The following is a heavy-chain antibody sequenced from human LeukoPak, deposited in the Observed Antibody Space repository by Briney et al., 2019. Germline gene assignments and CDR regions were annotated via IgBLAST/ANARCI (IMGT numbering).Heavy chain of an antibody. V-gene: IGHV3-23*01. Sequence: AGGSLRLSCTASGFTFSHYWMHWVRQAPGKGLEWVSAISGSGGSTYYADSVKGRFTISRDNSKNTLYLQMNSLRAEDTAVYYCAKVTRGVNWGTLGYYFDYWGQGTLVTVSS. CDR3: AKVTRGVNWGTLGYYFDY. J-gene: IGHJ4*02. CDR2: ISGSGGST. CDR1: GFTFSHYW. D-gene: IGHD7-27*01.